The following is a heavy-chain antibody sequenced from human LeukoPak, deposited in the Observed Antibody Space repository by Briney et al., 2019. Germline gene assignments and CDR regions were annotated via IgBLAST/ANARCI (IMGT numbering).Heavy chain of an antibody. Sequence: ASVKVSCKASGYTFTGYYMHWVRQAPGQGLEWMGWINPNSGGTNYAQKFQGRVTMTGDTSISIAYMELSRLRSDDTAVYYCARLGYVVRGNDYWGQGTLVTVSS. V-gene: IGHV1-2*02. CDR1: GYTFTGYY. J-gene: IGHJ4*02. CDR2: INPNSGGT. CDR3: ARLGYVVRGNDY. D-gene: IGHD3-10*01.